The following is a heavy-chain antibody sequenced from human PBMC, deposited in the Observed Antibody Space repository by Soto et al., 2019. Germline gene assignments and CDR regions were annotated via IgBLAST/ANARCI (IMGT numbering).Heavy chain of an antibody. Sequence: GGSLRLSCAASGFTFSDYYMSWIRQAPGKGLEWVSYISSSGSTIYYADSVKGRFTISRDNAKNSLYLQMNSLRAEDTAVYYCARDGRFLGSRKLDWYFDLWGRGTLVTVSS. CDR2: ISSSGSTI. J-gene: IGHJ2*01. CDR1: GFTFSDYY. D-gene: IGHD3-3*01. V-gene: IGHV3-11*01. CDR3: ARDGRFLGSRKLDWYFDL.